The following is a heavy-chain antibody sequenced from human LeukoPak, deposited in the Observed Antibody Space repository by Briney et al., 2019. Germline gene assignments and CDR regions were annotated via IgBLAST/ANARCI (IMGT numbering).Heavy chain of an antibody. CDR3: ARASHDYGDYSHFDY. V-gene: IGHV4-39*07. J-gene: IGHJ4*02. CDR1: GGSISSNTYY. D-gene: IGHD4-17*01. Sequence: SETLSLTCTVSGGSISSNTYYWGWVRQPPGKGLEWIERISYHEITYYNPSLKSRVTISVDTSKNQFSLKLSSVTAADTAVYYCARASHDYGDYSHFDYWGQGTLVTVSS. CDR2: ISYHEIT.